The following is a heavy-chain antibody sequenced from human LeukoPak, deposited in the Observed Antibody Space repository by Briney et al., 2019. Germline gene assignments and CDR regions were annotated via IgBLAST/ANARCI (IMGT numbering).Heavy chain of an antibody. Sequence: SGGSLRLSCAASGFIFSNYWMHWVRQVPGKGLLWVSRIDSDENGGSGTMYAGSVKGRFTISRDNAMNTLYLHMNSLRVEDTAVFYCAREAYGSGKRYFDYWGQGTLVTVSS. V-gene: IGHV3-74*03. CDR3: AREAYGSGKRYFDY. D-gene: IGHD3-10*01. CDR2: IDSDENGGSGT. CDR1: GFIFSNYW. J-gene: IGHJ4*02.